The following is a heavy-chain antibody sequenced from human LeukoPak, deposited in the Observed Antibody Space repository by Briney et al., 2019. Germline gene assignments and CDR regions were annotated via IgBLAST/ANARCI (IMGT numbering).Heavy chain of an antibody. V-gene: IGHV3-48*04. D-gene: IGHD6-13*01. Sequence: GGSLRLSCAASGFTFSSYGMTWVRQAPGKGLEWVSYISSSSSTIYYADSVKGRFTISRDNAKNSLYLQMNSLRAEDTALYYCAKDFSHSSSDSRLFDYWGQGTLVTVSS. J-gene: IGHJ4*02. CDR1: GFTFSSYG. CDR3: AKDFSHSSSDSRLFDY. CDR2: ISSSSSTI.